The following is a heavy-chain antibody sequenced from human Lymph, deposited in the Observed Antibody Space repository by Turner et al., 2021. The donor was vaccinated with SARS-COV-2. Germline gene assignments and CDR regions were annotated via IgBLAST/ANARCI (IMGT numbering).Heavy chain of an antibody. Sequence: QTQLVQSGAEVKKPGFSAKVPRNASVGILNSYSTSGVRQAPGQGLEWMEGIIPMFGNTSYTRKFQNRVTISADETASTTNMELSGLRSEDTAVYYGAKDLSPNRVVVITTARSRYYYGMDVWGQGTTVTVSS. CDR2: IIPMFGNT. CDR1: VGILNSYS. D-gene: IGHD2-2*01. CDR3: AKDLSPNRVVVITTARSRYYYGMDV. J-gene: IGHJ6*02. V-gene: IGHV1-69*01.